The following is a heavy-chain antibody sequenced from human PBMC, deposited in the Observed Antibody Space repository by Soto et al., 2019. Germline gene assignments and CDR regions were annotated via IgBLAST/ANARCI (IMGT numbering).Heavy chain of an antibody. Sequence: PSETLSLTCTVSGGSISSESFYWGWIRQPPGKGPEWIATIHHRGSTYYSPSLESRVTISVDTSKNQFSLKLSSVAAADTAVYYCARVYYFEPLWWFDPWGQGTLVTVSS. J-gene: IGHJ5*02. CDR2: IHHRGST. D-gene: IGHD3-22*01. CDR3: ARVYYFEPLWWFDP. CDR1: GGSISSESFY. V-gene: IGHV4-39*01.